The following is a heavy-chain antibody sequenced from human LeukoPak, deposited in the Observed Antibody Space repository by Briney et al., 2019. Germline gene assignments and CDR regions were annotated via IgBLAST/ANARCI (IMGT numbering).Heavy chain of an antibody. CDR3: ARDIGDSSGDYWYFDL. CDR1: GYTFTGYY. V-gene: IGHV1-2*02. D-gene: IGHD3-22*01. J-gene: IGHJ2*01. CDR2: INPKRGGT. Sequence: ASVKVSCEASGYTFTGYYMHWVRQAPGQGLEWMGWINPKRGGTKYAQKFQGRVTMTRDTSISTAYMELSSLRSDDTAVYYCARDIGDSSGDYWYFDLWGRGTLVTVSS.